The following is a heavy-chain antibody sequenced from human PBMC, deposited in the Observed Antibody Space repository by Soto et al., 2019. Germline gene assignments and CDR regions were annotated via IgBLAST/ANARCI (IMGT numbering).Heavy chain of an antibody. V-gene: IGHV1-69*13. CDR1: GGTFSSYA. CDR2: IIPIFGTA. D-gene: IGHD6-13*01. CDR3: GRAPSEAGSDY. J-gene: IGHJ4*02. Sequence: SVKVSCKASGGTFSSYAISWVRQAPGQGLEWMGGIIPIFGTANYAQKFQGRVTITADESTSTAYMELSSLRSEEPAVYYCGRAPSEAGSDYWGQGTRVTVSP.